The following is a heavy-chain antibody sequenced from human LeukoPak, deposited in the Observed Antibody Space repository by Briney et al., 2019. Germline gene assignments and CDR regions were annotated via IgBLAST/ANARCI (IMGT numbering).Heavy chain of an antibody. CDR2: INSDGSST. J-gene: IGHJ4*02. CDR1: GFTFSSYW. CDR3: ARELLTYYDFWSGYYPFDY. D-gene: IGHD3-3*01. V-gene: IGHV3-74*01. Sequence: PGGSLRLSCAASGFTFSSYWMHWVRQAPGKGPVWVSRINSDGSSTNYADSVKGRFTISRDNAKNTLYLQMNSLRAEDTAVYYCARELLTYYDFWSGYYPFDYWGQGTLVTVSS.